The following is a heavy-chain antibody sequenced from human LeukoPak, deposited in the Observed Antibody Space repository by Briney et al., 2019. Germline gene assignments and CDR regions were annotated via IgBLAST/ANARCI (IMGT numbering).Heavy chain of an antibody. D-gene: IGHD6-19*01. J-gene: IGHJ1*01. V-gene: IGHV3-30-3*01. Sequence: PGGSLRLSCAASGFTFSSYAMHWVRQAPGKGLEWVAVISYDGSNKYYADSVKGRCTISRDNSKNTLYLEMNSLRAEDTAVYYCATDPTVAGTSEYFQHWGQGTLVTVSS. CDR3: ATDPTVAGTSEYFQH. CDR2: ISYDGSNK. CDR1: GFTFSSYA.